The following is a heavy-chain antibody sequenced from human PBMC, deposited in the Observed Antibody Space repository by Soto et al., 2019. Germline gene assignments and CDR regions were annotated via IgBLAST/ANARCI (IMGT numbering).Heavy chain of an antibody. CDR2: ISGSGGST. Sequence: SGGSLRLSCAASGCTFSSYAMSWVRQAPGKGLEWVSAISGSGGSTYYADSVKGRFTISRDNSKNTLYLQMNSLRAEDTAVYYCATLGGYYYDSSGYSPIDYWGQGTLVTVSS. CDR3: ATLGGYYYDSSGYSPIDY. J-gene: IGHJ4*02. CDR1: GCTFSSYA. D-gene: IGHD3-22*01. V-gene: IGHV3-23*01.